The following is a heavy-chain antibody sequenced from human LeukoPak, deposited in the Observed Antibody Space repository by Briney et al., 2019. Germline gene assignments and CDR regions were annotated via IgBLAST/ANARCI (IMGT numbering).Heavy chain of an antibody. J-gene: IGHJ4*02. D-gene: IGHD3-9*01. CDR3: AKRLTGYYYIDS. CDR1: GFTFSSYA. V-gene: IGHV3-23*01. Sequence: GGSLRLSCAVSGFTFSSYAMSWVRQAPGKGLEWVSAISGSGAITYYADSEKGRFTISRDNSKNTLYLQMNSLRAEDTAVHYCAKRLTGYYYIDSWGQGTLVTVSS. CDR2: ISGSGAIT.